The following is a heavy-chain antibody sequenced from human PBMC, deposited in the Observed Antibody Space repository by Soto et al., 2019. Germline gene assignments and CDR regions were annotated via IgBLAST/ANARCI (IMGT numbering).Heavy chain of an antibody. CDR1: GYTFTGYY. J-gene: IGHJ4*02. CDR3: ARGSGYSYAY. D-gene: IGHD5-18*01. V-gene: IGHV1-2*04. CDR2: INPNSGGT. Sequence: QVQLVQSGAEVKKPGASVKVSCKASGYTFTGYYMHWVRQAPGQGLEWMGWINPNSGGTNYAQKCQGWVTMTRDTSISTAYMELSRLRSDDTAVYYCARGSGYSYAYWGQGTLVTVSS.